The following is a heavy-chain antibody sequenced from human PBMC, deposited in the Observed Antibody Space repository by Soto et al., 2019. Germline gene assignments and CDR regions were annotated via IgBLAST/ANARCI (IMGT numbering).Heavy chain of an antibody. CDR3: ATGYGNHYFGVDV. CDR1: GYSFDAYI. CDR2: INPRGLTK. V-gene: IGHV3-48*01. J-gene: IGHJ6*02. D-gene: IGHD6-13*01. Sequence: VQLVESGGALVQPGGSLRLSCAASGYSFDAYIMNWVRQAPGKGLEWVSSINPRGLTKFYADSVRGRFTISRDDASSSLFLQMNNLRAEDTAVYYCATGYGNHYFGVDVWGQGTTVTVSS.